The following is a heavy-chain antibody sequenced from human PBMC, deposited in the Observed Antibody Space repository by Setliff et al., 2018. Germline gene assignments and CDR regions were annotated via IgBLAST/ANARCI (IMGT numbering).Heavy chain of an antibody. CDR3: VREYSGGGLM. J-gene: IGHJ3*01. CDR2: ISAYNGNT. Sequence: ASVKVSCKASGYTFTSYGFSWVRQAPGQGLEWMGWISAYNGNTNYGQKYQGRVTMTTDTATNTVYMELRSLRSDDTAVYFCVREYSGGGLMWGQGTMVTVSS. D-gene: IGHD6-19*01. CDR1: GYTFTSYG. V-gene: IGHV1-18*01.